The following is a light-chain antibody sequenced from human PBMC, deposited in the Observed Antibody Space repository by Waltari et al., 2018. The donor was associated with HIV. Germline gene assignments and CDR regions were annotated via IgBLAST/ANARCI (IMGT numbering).Light chain of an antibody. CDR3: QVWDSSSDHWV. CDR1: YIGTKS. CDR2: DDI. V-gene: IGLV3-21*02. J-gene: IGLJ3*02. Sequence: SYVLTQPPSASVSPGRTAKITCAGNYIGTKSVHWDQQEPGQAPGVVVYDDIDRPSGLPERFSGSNSGNTATLTIIRVEAGDEADYYCQVWDSSSDHWVFGGGTKLTVL.